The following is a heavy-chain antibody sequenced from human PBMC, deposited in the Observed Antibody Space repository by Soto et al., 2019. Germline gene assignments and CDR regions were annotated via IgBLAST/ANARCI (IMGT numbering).Heavy chain of an antibody. J-gene: IGHJ4*02. CDR2: IYYSGST. D-gene: IGHD6-6*01. CDR1: GGSISSGGYY. CDR3: ARDPPRYSSSSGFRGFDY. V-gene: IGHV4-31*03. Sequence: SETLSLTCTVSGGSISSGGYYWSWIRQHQGKDLEWIGYIYYSGSTYYNPSLKSRVTISVDTSKNQFSLKLSSVTAADTAVYYCARDPPRYSSSSGFRGFDYWGQGTLVTVSS.